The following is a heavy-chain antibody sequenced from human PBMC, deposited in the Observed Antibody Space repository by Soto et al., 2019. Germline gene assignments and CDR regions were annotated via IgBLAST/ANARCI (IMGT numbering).Heavy chain of an antibody. Sequence: GASVKVSCKASGGTFSSYAISWVRQAPGQGLEWMGGSIPIFGTANYAQKFQGRVTITADESTSTAYMELSSLRSEDTAVYYCASGGTYSSSSHTYYYYYGMDVWGQGTMVTVSS. D-gene: IGHD6-6*01. V-gene: IGHV1-69*13. CDR1: GGTFSSYA. J-gene: IGHJ6*02. CDR3: ASGGTYSSSSHTYYYYYGMDV. CDR2: SIPIFGTA.